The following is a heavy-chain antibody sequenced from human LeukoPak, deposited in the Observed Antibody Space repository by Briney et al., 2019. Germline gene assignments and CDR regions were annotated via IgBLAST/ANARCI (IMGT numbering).Heavy chain of an antibody. Sequence: GGSLRLSCAASGFTFSSYWMSWVRQAPGKGLEWVANIKQDGSEKNYVDSVKGRFTISRDNAKNSQYLQMNSLRAEDTAVYYCARVPPNTVTTLQYFDYWGQGTLVTVSS. CDR3: ARVPPNTVTTLQYFDY. CDR2: IKQDGSEK. V-gene: IGHV3-7*01. J-gene: IGHJ4*02. D-gene: IGHD4-17*01. CDR1: GFTFSSYW.